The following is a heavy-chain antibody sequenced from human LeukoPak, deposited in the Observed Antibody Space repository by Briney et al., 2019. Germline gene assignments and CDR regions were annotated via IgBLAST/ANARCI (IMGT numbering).Heavy chain of an antibody. Sequence: SETLSLTCTVSGVSISSSYWSWIRQPPGKGLEWIGFIHYTGNTNHNPSLKNQVTISVDTSKNHFSLKLSSVTAADTAIYYCAKYGQYNFDYWGQGTLVTVSS. CDR2: IHYTGNT. D-gene: IGHD2/OR15-2a*01. CDR3: AKYGQYNFDY. V-gene: IGHV4-59*01. J-gene: IGHJ4*02. CDR1: GVSISSSY.